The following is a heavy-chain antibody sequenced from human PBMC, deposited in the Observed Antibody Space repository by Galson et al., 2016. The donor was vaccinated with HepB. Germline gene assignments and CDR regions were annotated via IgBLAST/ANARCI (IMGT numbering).Heavy chain of an antibody. V-gene: IGHV4-59*12. CDR3: ARGPPDYLDSGSFYSGWFDP. D-gene: IGHD3-10*01. Sequence: ETLSLTCTVSGGSITDAYWTWIRQPPGKGLEWIGYISYTGTTNYKSSLKSRIFMSIDTSKNQFSLKLSAVTAADMAVYYCARGPPDYLDSGSFYSGWFDPWGQGTLVTVSS. CDR1: GGSITDAY. CDR2: ISYTGTT. J-gene: IGHJ5*02.